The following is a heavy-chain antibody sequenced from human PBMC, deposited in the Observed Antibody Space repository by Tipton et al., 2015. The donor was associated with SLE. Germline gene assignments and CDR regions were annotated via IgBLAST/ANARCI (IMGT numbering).Heavy chain of an antibody. J-gene: IGHJ4*02. CDR2: IYYSGST. V-gene: IGHV4-39*07. Sequence: TLSLTCTVSGGSISSSSYYWGWIRQPPGKGLEWIGSIYYSGSTYYNPSLKSRVTISGDTSKNQFSLKLSSVTAAGTAVYYCARENGGNFGTYYFDYWGQGTLVTVSS. D-gene: IGHD4-23*01. CDR3: ARENGGNFGTYYFDY. CDR1: GGSISSSSYY.